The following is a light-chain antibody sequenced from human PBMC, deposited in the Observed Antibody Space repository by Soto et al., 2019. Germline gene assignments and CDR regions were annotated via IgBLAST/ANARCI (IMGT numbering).Light chain of an antibody. V-gene: IGLV1-40*01. J-gene: IGLJ2*01. CDR1: SSNIGAGYD. Sequence: QSVLTQPPSVSGAPGQRVTISCTGSSSNIGAGYDVHWYQQLPGTAPKLLIYGNSNRPSGVPDRFSGSKSGTSASLATTGLRAEDEADYYCQSYDSSLSVYVVFGGGTKLTVL. CDR3: QSYDSSLSVYVV. CDR2: GNS.